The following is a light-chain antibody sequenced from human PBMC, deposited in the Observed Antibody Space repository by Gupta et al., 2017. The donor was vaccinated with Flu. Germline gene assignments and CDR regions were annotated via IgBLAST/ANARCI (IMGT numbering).Light chain of an antibody. CDR2: DVT. Sequence: QSALTQPRSVSGSPGQSVTISCTGSSTDVRYYKYVSWFQPHPGKAPKLIIYDVTERPSGVPDRFSGSKSGSTASLTISGLQTEDEAAYYCCSHAGTFYVFGSGTEVIVL. CDR3: CSHAGTFYV. V-gene: IGLV2-11*01. J-gene: IGLJ1*01. CDR1: STDVRYYKY.